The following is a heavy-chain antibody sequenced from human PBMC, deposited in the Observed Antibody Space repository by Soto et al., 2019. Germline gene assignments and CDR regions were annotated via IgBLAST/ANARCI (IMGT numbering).Heavy chain of an antibody. V-gene: IGHV5-10-1*01. D-gene: IGHD1-7*01. J-gene: IGHJ4*02. CDR2: VDPTDSYS. CDR3: ARLTRNYSFDY. Sequence: LKISCKGSGYTFTSDWISWVRQMPGKGLEWMGRVDPTDSYSNYRPSFQGHVTISADKSISTAYLQWSSLKVSDTAMYYCARLTRNYSFDYWGQGTLVTVSS. CDR1: GYTFTSDW.